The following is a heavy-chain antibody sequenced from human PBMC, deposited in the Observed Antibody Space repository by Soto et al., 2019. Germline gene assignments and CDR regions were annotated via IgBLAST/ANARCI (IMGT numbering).Heavy chain of an antibody. V-gene: IGHV4-30-4*01. CDR3: ARARSAPPFDP. D-gene: IGHD3-3*01. Sequence: QVQLQESGPGLVKPSQTLSLTCTVSGGSISSGDYYWSWIRQPPGKGLEWIGYIYYSGTTYYNPPLKCRVTLSADTSTNQFSLKPSSVTAAHPAVYYCARARSAPPFDPWARGTLVTVSS. J-gene: IGHJ2*01. CDR1: GGSISSGDYY. CDR2: IYYSGTT.